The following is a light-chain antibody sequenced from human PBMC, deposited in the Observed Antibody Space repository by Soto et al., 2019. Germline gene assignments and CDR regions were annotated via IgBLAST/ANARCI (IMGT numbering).Light chain of an antibody. CDR2: AAS. J-gene: IGKJ1*01. CDR3: QQYYSYPRT. CDR1: QGISSY. Sequence: AIRMTQSPSSLSASTGDRVTITCRASQGISSYLAWYQQKPGKAPKLLIYAASTLQSGVPSRFSGSGSGTDFTLTIRCLQSEDFATYYCQQYYSYPRTFGQGPKVEIK. V-gene: IGKV1-8*01.